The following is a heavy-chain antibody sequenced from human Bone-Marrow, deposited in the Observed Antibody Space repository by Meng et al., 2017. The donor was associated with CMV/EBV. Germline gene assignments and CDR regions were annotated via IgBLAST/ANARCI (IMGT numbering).Heavy chain of an antibody. CDR3: TRDSLGLGMYYFDY. CDR2: IRSKAYGGTT. CDR1: GFTLGDYA. J-gene: IGHJ4*02. D-gene: IGHD2-2*03. V-gene: IGHV3-49*04. Sequence: GGSLRLSCTASGFTLGDYAMSWVRQAPGKGLEWVGFIRSKAYGGTTEYAASVKGRFTISRDDSKSIAYLQMNSLKTEDTAVYYCTRDSLGLGMYYFDYWGQGTLVAVSS.